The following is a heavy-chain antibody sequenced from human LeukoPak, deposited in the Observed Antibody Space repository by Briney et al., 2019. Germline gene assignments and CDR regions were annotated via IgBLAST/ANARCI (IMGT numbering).Heavy chain of an antibody. V-gene: IGHV3-30*18. Sequence: GRSLRLSCAASGFTFSSYGMHWVRQAPGKGLEWVAVISYDGSNKYYADSVKGRFTISRDNSKNTLYLQMNSLRAEDTAVYYCAKDRIGYGDYIGWFDPWGQGTLVTVSP. CDR2: ISYDGSNK. CDR3: AKDRIGYGDYIGWFDP. CDR1: GFTFSSYG. D-gene: IGHD4-17*01. J-gene: IGHJ5*02.